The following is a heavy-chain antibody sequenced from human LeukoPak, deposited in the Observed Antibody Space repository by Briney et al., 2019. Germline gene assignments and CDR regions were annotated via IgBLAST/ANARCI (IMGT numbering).Heavy chain of an antibody. CDR1: GYRFTGYY. D-gene: IGHD2-2*01. Sequence: ASVKVSCKASGYRFTGYYMHWVRQAPGQGLEWMGWIDPNSGGTNYAQKFQGRVTMTRDTSISTAYMELSRLRSDDTAVYYCASDAVVVPAAMLDYWGQGTLVTVSS. CDR2: IDPNSGGT. J-gene: IGHJ4*02. V-gene: IGHV1-2*02. CDR3: ASDAVVVPAAMLDY.